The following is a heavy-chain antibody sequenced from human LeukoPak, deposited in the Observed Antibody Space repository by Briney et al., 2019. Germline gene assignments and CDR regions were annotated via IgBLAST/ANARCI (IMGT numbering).Heavy chain of an antibody. CDR3: ARGGFTMVRGVIGAYYYYGMDV. Sequence: SETLSLTCAVYGGSFSGYYWSWIRQPPGKGLEWIGEINHSGSTNYNPSLKSRVTISVDTSKNQFSLKLSSATAADTAVYYCARGGFTMVRGVIGAYYYYGMDVWGQGTTVTVSS. J-gene: IGHJ6*02. CDR2: INHSGST. V-gene: IGHV4-34*01. CDR1: GGSFSGYY. D-gene: IGHD3-10*01.